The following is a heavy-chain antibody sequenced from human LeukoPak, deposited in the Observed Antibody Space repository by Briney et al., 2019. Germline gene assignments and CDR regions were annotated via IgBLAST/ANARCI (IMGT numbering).Heavy chain of an antibody. CDR2: IYPADSDI. V-gene: IGHV5-51*01. D-gene: IGHD2-15*01. CDR3: ARQEYCSGGSCYTWFDP. CDR1: GYSFTNYW. Sequence: GESLKISCKGSGYSFTNYWVGWVRQMPGKGLEWMGIIYPADSDIRYSPSFQGQVTISADKSISTAYLQWSSLKASDTAMCYCARQEYCSGGSCYTWFDPWGQGTLVTVSS. J-gene: IGHJ5*02.